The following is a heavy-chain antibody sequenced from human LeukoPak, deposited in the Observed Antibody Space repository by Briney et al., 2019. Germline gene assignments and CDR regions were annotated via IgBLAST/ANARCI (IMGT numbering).Heavy chain of an antibody. CDR3: ARSTVVSP. V-gene: IGHV3-33*01. CDR2: IWYDGSNK. Sequence: GGSLRLSCATSGFTFSSYGMHWVREAPGKGLEWVAVIWYDGSNKYYADSVKGRFTISRDNSKKTLYLQMNSLRAEDTAVYYCARSTVVSPWGQGTLVTVSS. J-gene: IGHJ5*02. D-gene: IGHD4-23*01. CDR1: GFTFSSYG.